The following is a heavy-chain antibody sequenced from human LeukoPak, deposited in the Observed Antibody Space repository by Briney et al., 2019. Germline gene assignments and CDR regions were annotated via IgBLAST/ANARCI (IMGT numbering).Heavy chain of an antibody. D-gene: IGHD3-22*01. Sequence: PSETLSLTCTVSGGSISSYYWSWIRQPPGKGLEWIGYIYYSGSTNYNPSLKSRVTISVDTSKNQFSLKLSSVTAAGTAVYYCARVPTYYYDSSGYYYYYYYMDVWGKGTTVTVSS. J-gene: IGHJ6*03. CDR1: GGSISSYY. CDR3: ARVPTYYYDSSGYYYYYYYMDV. CDR2: IYYSGST. V-gene: IGHV4-59*01.